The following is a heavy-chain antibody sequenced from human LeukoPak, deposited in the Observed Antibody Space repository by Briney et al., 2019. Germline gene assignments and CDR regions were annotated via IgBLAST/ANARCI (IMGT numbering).Heavy chain of an antibody. D-gene: IGHD3-22*01. CDR1: GFTFSSYS. V-gene: IGHV3-48*01. CDR3: ARDEYYYDSSGYYSFDYYYYMDV. Sequence: GGSLRLSCAASGFTFSSYSMNWVRQAPGKGLEWVSYISSSSSTIYYADSVKGRFTISRDNAKNSLYLQMNSLRAEDTAVYYCARDEYYYDSSGYYSFDYYYYMDVWGKGTTVTVSS. CDR2: ISSSSSTI. J-gene: IGHJ6*03.